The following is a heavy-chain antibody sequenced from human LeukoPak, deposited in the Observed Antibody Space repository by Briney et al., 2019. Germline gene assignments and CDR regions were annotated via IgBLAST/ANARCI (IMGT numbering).Heavy chain of an antibody. CDR1: GGSISSYY. CDR2: IYYSGST. CDR3: ARGRGYGYGIDY. Sequence: SETLSLTCTVSGGSISSYYWSWIRQPPGKGLEWIGYIYYSGSTNYNPTLKTRLTISEDTSNNQFSLRLTSLTAADTAVYYCARGRGYGYGIDYWGQGTLVTVSS. J-gene: IGHJ4*02. V-gene: IGHV4-59*08. D-gene: IGHD5-18*01.